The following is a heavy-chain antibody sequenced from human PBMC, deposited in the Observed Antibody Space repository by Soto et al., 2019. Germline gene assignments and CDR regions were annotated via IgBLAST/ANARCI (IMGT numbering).Heavy chain of an antibody. CDR1: GGSISSYC. CDR2: ICYSGTT. J-gene: IGHJ2*01. Sequence: QVQLQESGPGLVKPSETLSLTCTVSGGSISSYCWSWIRQPSGKGLEWIGYICYSGTTNYDPSLKSRATISVDTSKNQFSLRLSSVTAADTAVYYCARQQSWYFDLWGRGTLATVSS. CDR3: ARQQSWYFDL. V-gene: IGHV4-59*08.